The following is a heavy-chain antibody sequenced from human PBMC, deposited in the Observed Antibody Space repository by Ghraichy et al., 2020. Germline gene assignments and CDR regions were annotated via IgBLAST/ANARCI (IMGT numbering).Heavy chain of an antibody. CDR2: IKQDGSEK. CDR3: ASELRASGYELESGINDY. J-gene: IGHJ4*02. Sequence: GGSLRLSCAASGFTFSSYWMSWVRQAPGKGLEWVANIKQDGSEKYYVDSVKGRFTISRDNAKNSLYLQMNSLRAEDTAVYYCASELRASGYELESGINDYWGQGTLVTVSS. V-gene: IGHV3-7*03. D-gene: IGHD5-12*01. CDR1: GFTFSSYW.